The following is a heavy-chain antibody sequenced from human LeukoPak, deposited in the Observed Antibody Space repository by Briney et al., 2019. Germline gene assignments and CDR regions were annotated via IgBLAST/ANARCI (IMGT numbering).Heavy chain of an antibody. J-gene: IGHJ6*02. V-gene: IGHV3-23*01. D-gene: IGHD3-22*01. Sequence: LPGGSLRLSCAASGFTFSSHAMSWVRQAPGKGLEWVSAISGSGGSTYYADSVKGRFTISRDNSKNTLYLQMNSLRAEDTAVYYCARDDYYDSSGYYKVSYYYYYGMDVWGQGTTVTVSS. CDR3: ARDDYYDSSGYYKVSYYYYYGMDV. CDR1: GFTFSSHA. CDR2: ISGSGGST.